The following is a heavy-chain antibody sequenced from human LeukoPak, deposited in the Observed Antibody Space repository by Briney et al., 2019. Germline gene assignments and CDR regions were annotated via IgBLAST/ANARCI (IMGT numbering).Heavy chain of an antibody. CDR3: ARAWVFSSYFDY. CDR2: IYYSGST. J-gene: IGHJ4*02. CDR1: GGSSSSNY. Sequence: SETLSLTCTVSGGSSSSNYWSWIRQPPGKGLEWIGYIYYSGSTNYNPSLKSRVTISVDTSKNQFSLKLSSVTAADTAVYYCARAWVFSSYFDYWGQGTLVTVSS. V-gene: IGHV4-59*12. D-gene: IGHD6-13*01.